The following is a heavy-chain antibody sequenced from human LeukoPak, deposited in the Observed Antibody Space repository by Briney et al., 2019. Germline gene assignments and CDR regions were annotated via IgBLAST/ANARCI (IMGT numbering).Heavy chain of an antibody. V-gene: IGHV1-24*01. CDR3: ATDAYSSGWYWSDY. D-gene: IGHD6-19*01. Sequence: ASVKVSCKVSGYTLTELSMHWVRQAPGKGLEWMGGFDPEDGETIYAQKFQGRVTMTEDTSTDTAYMELSSLRSEDTAVHYCATDAYSSGWYWSDYWGQGTLVTVSS. J-gene: IGHJ4*02. CDR1: GYTLTELS. CDR2: FDPEDGET.